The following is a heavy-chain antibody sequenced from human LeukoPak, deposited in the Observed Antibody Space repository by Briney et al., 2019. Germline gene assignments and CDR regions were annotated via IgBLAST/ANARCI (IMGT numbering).Heavy chain of an antibody. CDR1: GFTFSSYA. Sequence: KTGGSLRLSCAASGFTFSSYAMSWVRQAPGKGLEWVSSISSSSSYIYYADSVKGRFTISRDNSKNTLYLQMNSLRAEDTAVYYCAKGSDYDILTGYYMGYYYMDVWGKGTTVTISS. CDR2: ISSSSSYI. D-gene: IGHD3-9*01. V-gene: IGHV3-21*01. CDR3: AKGSDYDILTGYYMGYYYMDV. J-gene: IGHJ6*03.